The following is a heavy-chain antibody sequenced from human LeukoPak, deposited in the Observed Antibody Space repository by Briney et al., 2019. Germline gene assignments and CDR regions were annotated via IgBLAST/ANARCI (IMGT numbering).Heavy chain of an antibody. V-gene: IGHV3-23*01. CDR3: AKDPGVVPAHYFDY. Sequence: GGSLRLSCAASGFTFSTYAMSWVRQAPGKGMEWVSGTGSTGVSTFYADSVKGRFTVSRDNSKNTLSLQMNSLRAEDTAVYYCAKDPGVVPAHYFDYWGQGTLVTVSS. D-gene: IGHD2-2*01. J-gene: IGHJ4*02. CDR2: TGSTGVST. CDR1: GFTFSTYA.